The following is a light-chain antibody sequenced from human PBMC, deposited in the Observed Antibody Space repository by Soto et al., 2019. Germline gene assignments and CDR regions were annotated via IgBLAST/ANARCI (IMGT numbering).Light chain of an antibody. J-gene: IGKJ1*01. Sequence: DIQMTQSPSPLSASVGDRVTITCRASQTISTYLNWYQQKPGKAPKLLIYGASSLQSGVPSRFSGSGSGTDFTLTISSLQPEDFGSYYCQQYKSYPWTFGHGTKVEV. CDR2: GAS. V-gene: IGKV1-39*01. CDR1: QTISTY. CDR3: QQYKSYPWT.